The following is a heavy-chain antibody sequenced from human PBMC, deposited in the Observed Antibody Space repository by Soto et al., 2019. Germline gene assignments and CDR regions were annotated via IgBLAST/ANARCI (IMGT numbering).Heavy chain of an antibody. D-gene: IGHD6-19*01. CDR3: AKLHKEQWLVKDAFDI. CDR1: GFTFSSYA. CDR2: ISGSGGST. J-gene: IGHJ3*02. Sequence: EVQLLESGGGLVQPGGSLRLSCAASGFTFSSYAMSWVRQAPGKGLEWVSAISGSGGSTYYADSVKGRFTISRDNXKXXVYLQMNSLRAEDTAVYYCAKLHKEQWLVKDAFDIWGQGTMVTVSS. V-gene: IGHV3-23*01.